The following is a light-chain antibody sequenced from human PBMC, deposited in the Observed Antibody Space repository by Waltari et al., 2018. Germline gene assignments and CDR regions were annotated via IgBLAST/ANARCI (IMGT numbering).Light chain of an antibody. CDR2: DVS. V-gene: IGKV1-39*01. CDR3: QQSYSTPRT. Sequence: IQMTQSPPSLSASVGDTVTITCRASQSLNTYLNWYQQKPGKAPKLLIYDVSSLRSGVPSRFSGSGSGTDFTLTISSLQPEDFATYYCQQSYSTPRTFGHGTKVEI. CDR1: QSLNTY. J-gene: IGKJ1*01.